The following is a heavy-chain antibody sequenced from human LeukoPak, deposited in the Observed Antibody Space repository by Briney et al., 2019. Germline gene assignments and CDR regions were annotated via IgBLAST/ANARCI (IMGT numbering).Heavy chain of an antibody. CDR2: IYHSGST. J-gene: IGHJ3*02. D-gene: IGHD4-17*01. V-gene: IGHV4-4*02. CDR1: GGSISSSNW. CDR3: ARDRTTVTGIDAFDI. Sequence: SGTLSLTCAVSGGSISSSNWWSWVRQPPGKGLEWIGEIYHSGSTNYNPSLKSRVTISVDKSKNQFSLKLSSVTAADTAVYYCARDRTTVTGIDAFDIWGQGTMVTVSS.